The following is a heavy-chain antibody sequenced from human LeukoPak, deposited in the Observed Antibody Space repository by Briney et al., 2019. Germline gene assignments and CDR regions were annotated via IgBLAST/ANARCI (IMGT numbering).Heavy chain of an antibody. V-gene: IGHV5-10-1*01. CDR2: IDPSDSYT. D-gene: IGHD6-19*01. J-gene: IGHJ4*02. CDR3: ARYTSAWYGDY. CDR1: GYSFTNYW. Sequence: GESLKISCEASGYSFTNYWIGWVSQMPRKGLEWMGRIDPSDSYTKYSPSFQGHVTISADKSISTAYLQLTSLKASDTAMYYCARYTSAWYGDYRGQGTLVTVSS.